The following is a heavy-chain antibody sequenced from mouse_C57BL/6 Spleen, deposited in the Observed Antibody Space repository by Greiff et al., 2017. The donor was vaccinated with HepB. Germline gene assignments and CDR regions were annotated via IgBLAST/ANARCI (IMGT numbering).Heavy chain of an antibody. V-gene: IGHV1-64*01. CDR2: IHPNSGST. D-gene: IGHD2-5*01. CDR3: ASSNYDLAWFAY. J-gene: IGHJ3*01. Sequence: QVQLQQPGAELVKPGASVKLSCKASGYTFTSYWMHWVKQRPGQGLEWIGMIHPNSGSTNYNEKFKSKATLTVDKSSSTAYMQLSSLTSEDSAVYYCASSNYDLAWFAYWGQVTLVTVSA. CDR1: GYTFTSYW.